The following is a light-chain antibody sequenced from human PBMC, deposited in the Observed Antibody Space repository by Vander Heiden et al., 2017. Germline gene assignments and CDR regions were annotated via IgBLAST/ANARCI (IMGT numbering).Light chain of an antibody. CDR1: QSISSW. J-gene: IGKJ4*01. V-gene: IGKV1-5*03. CDR3: QQYNSYPLT. Sequence: DIQITQSPSTLSASVGDRVTITCRASQSISSWLAWYQQKPGKAPKLLIYKASSLESGVPSRFSGSGSGTEFTLTISSLQPDDVATYYCQQYNSYPLTFGGGTKVEIK. CDR2: KAS.